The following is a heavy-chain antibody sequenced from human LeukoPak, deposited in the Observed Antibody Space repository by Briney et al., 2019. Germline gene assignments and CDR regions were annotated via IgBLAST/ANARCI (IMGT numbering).Heavy chain of an antibody. Sequence: ASVKVSCKVSGYTLTELSMHWVRQAPGKGLEWMGGFDPEDGETIYAQKFQGRVTMTEDTSTDTAYMEVSSLRSEDTAAYYCATVSVVWLVSSDPEYFQHWGQGTLVTVSS. CDR2: FDPEDGET. CDR3: ATVSVVWLVSSDPEYFQH. CDR1: GYTLTELS. D-gene: IGHD6-19*01. V-gene: IGHV1-24*01. J-gene: IGHJ1*01.